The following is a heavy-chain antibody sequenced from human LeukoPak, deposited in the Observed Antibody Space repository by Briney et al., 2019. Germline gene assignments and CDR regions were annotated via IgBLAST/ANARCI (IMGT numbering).Heavy chain of an antibody. CDR2: IYYSGST. J-gene: IGHJ6*02. CDR1: GGSISSYY. Sequence: PSETLSLTCTVSGGSISSYYWSWIRQPPGKGLEWIGYIYYSGSTNYNPSLKSRATISVDTSKNQFSLKLSSVTAADTAVYYCAREEGYSSSWYNYGMDVWGQGTTVTVSS. CDR3: AREEGYSSSWYNYGMDV. D-gene: IGHD6-13*01. V-gene: IGHV4-59*01.